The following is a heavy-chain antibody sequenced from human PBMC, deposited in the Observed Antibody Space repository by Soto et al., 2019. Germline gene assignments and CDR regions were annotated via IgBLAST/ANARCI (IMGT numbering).Heavy chain of an antibody. Sequence: QLQLQESGPGLVKPSETLSLTCTVSGGSISSSIYYWGWIRQPPGKGLEWIGSMYYSGSTYYTPSLKSRVTISVDTSKNQFSLKLSSVTAADTAVYYCARRSTVTDSFDYWGQGTLVTVSS. D-gene: IGHD4-17*01. J-gene: IGHJ4*02. CDR2: MYYSGST. CDR1: GGSISSSIYY. V-gene: IGHV4-39*01. CDR3: ARRSTVTDSFDY.